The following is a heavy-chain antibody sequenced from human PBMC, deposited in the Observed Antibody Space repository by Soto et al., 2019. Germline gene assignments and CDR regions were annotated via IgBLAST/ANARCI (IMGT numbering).Heavy chain of an antibody. D-gene: IGHD5-12*01. CDR1: GFTFSNYV. J-gene: IGHJ4*02. CDR3: AKGSLGSGYALDY. CDR2: ISASGGST. V-gene: IGHV3-23*01. Sequence: EVQLLDSGGGLVQPGGSLRLSCAASGFTFSNYVMNWVRQAPGKGLDWVSAISASGGSTYYADSVKGRFTSSRDNSKNTLYLQMSRLRAEDTAVYYCAKGSLGSGYALDYWGQGTLVTVSS.